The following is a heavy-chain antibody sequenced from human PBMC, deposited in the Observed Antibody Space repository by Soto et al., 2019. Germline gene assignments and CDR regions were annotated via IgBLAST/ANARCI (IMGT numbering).Heavy chain of an antibody. J-gene: IGHJ6*02. D-gene: IGHD4-17*01. V-gene: IGHV4-31*03. CDR1: GGSISSGDYF. Sequence: QVQLQESGPGLVKPSQTLSLTCTVSGGSISSGDYFWSWIRQHPGKGLEWIGYIYYTGSTQYNPSLKSRLTISIDTSKKQFSLRLNSVTAADTAVYYCAREATIGDSPYMDVWGQGTTVTVSS. CDR3: AREATIGDSPYMDV. CDR2: IYYTGST.